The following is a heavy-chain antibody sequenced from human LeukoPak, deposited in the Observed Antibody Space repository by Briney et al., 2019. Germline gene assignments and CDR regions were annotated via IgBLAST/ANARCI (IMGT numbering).Heavy chain of an antibody. Sequence: SVKVSCKASGGTFSSYAISWVRQARGQGLEWMGGIIPIFGTANNAQKLQGRVTITTDESTSTAYMELSSLRSEDTAVYYCAREGSTTDAFDIWGQGTMVTVSS. CDR2: IIPIFGTA. D-gene: IGHD4-11*01. V-gene: IGHV1-69*05. J-gene: IGHJ3*02. CDR3: AREGSTTDAFDI. CDR1: GGTFSSYA.